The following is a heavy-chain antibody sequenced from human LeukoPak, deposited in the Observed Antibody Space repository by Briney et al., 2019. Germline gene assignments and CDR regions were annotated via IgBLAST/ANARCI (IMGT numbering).Heavy chain of an antibody. CDR1: GGSISSYY. CDR3: ARGSGARKYLVYYFDY. Sequence: SETLSLTCTVSGGSISSYYWSWIRQPPGKGLGWIGYIYYSGSTNYNPSLKSRVTISVDTSKNQFSLKLSSVTAADTAVYYCARGSGARKYLVYYFDYWGQGTLVTVSS. CDR2: IYYSGST. J-gene: IGHJ4*02. V-gene: IGHV4-59*01. D-gene: IGHD6-19*01.